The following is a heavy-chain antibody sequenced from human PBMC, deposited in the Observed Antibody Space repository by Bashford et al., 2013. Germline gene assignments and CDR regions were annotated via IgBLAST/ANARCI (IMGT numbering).Heavy chain of an antibody. Sequence: GESLKISCKVSGYSFTSYWIGWVRQMPGKGLEWMGVIYPADSDTRYSPSFQGQVTISADKSSSTAYLQWSSLKASDTAIYYCVTDYSNYGGFYWGQGTLVTVSS. V-gene: IGHV5-51*01. D-gene: IGHD4-11*01. CDR1: GYSFTSYW. CDR3: VTDYSNYGGFY. J-gene: IGHJ4*02. CDR2: IYPADSDT.